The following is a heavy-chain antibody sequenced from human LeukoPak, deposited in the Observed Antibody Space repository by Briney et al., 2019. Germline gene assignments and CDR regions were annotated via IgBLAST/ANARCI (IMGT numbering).Heavy chain of an antibody. CDR3: AKDQYYDILTGYFGY. D-gene: IGHD3-9*01. J-gene: IGHJ4*02. V-gene: IGHV3-9*01. CDR2: ISWNSGSI. CDR1: GFTFDDYD. Sequence: GRSLRLSCAASGFTFDDYDMHWVRQAPGKGLEWVAGISWNSGSIGYADSVKGRFTISRDNAKNSLYLQVNSLRAEDTALYYCAKDQYYDILTGYFGYWGQGTLVTVSS.